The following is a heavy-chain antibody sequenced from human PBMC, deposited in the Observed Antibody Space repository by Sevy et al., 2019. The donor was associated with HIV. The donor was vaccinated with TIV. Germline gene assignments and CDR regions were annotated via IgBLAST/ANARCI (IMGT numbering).Heavy chain of an antibody. CDR1: GFTFSTDA. D-gene: IGHD3-22*01. CDR3: ARKYHDTSGYPRYSMDV. Sequence: GGSLRLSCAASGFTFSTDAMYWVHQAPGKGLEYVSAISGGGGNTYYGTSVKGRFTVSRDNAKNTLYLQMGSLRAEDMAVYFCARKYHDTSGYPRYSMDVWGQGTTVTVSS. V-gene: IGHV3-64*01. CDR2: ISGGGGNT. J-gene: IGHJ6*02.